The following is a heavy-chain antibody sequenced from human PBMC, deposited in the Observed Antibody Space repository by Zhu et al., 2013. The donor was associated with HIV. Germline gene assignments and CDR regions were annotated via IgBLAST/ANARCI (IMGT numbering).Heavy chain of an antibody. Sequence: QVQLVQSGAEVKKPGASVKVSCKASGYTFTGYYMHWVRQAPGQGLEWMGWINPNSGGTNYAQKFQGRVTMTRDTSISTAYMELSRLGSDDTAVYYCARQYYYGSSYYYYYMDVWGKGTSVTVSS. CDR3: ARQYYYGSSYYYYYMDV. J-gene: IGHJ6*03. D-gene: IGHD3-10*01. CDR2: INPNSGGT. V-gene: IGHV1-2*02. CDR1: GYTFTGYY.